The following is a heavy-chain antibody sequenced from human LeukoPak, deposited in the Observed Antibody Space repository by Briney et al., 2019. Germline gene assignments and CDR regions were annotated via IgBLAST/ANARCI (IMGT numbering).Heavy chain of an antibody. CDR1: GGSIRSSSYY. V-gene: IGHV4-39*01. CDR2: IYYSGST. D-gene: IGHD1-26*01. Sequence: SETLSLTCTVSGGSIRSSSYYWGWIRQPPGKGLEWIGSIYYSGSTYYNPSLKSRVTISVDTSKNQFSLKLSSVTAANTAVYYCASLRERSYYARGFDYWGQGTLVTVSS. J-gene: IGHJ4*02. CDR3: ASLRERSYYARGFDY.